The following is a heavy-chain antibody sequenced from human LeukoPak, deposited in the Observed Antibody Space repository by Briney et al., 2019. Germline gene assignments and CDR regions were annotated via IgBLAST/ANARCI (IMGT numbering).Heavy chain of an antibody. Sequence: SLRLSCAASGLTFDDYAMHWVRQGSGKGLEWVSGISWNSGSIGYADSVKGRFTISRDNAKNSLYLQMNSLRAEDTALYFCAKFAYSTSSSLGYFDYWGQGTLVTVSS. CDR2: ISWNSGSI. CDR3: AKFAYSTSSSLGYFDY. CDR1: GLTFDDYA. J-gene: IGHJ4*02. V-gene: IGHV3-9*01. D-gene: IGHD6-13*01.